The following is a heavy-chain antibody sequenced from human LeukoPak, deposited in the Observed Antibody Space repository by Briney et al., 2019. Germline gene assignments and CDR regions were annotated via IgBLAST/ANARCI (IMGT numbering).Heavy chain of an antibody. V-gene: IGHV3-23*01. CDR2: ITKSGDGT. D-gene: IGHD3-10*01. CDR3: AKDSVY. Sequence: GGSLRLSCATSGFTFRLYAMRWVRQAPGRGLEWVSGITKSGDGTHYADSVKGRFTISRDNSKSTLYLQMNSLRADDTAIYYCAKDSVYWGQGTLVTVSS. CDR1: GFTFRLYA. J-gene: IGHJ4*02.